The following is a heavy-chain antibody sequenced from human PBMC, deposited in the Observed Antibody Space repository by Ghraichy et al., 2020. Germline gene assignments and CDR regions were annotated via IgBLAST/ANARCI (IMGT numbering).Heavy chain of an antibody. V-gene: IGHV3-7*03. CDR3: MRGVAAAGTSVDY. CDR2: IKEDGSEK. D-gene: IGHD6-25*01. Sequence: GGSLRLSCVASGFSFRSYWMGWVRQAPGKGLEWVANIKEDGSEKYYVDAEKGRFTISRDNAKRSLFLQMSSLRGDDTAVYYCMRGVAAAGTSVDYWGQGALVTVSS. CDR1: GFSFRSYW. J-gene: IGHJ4*02.